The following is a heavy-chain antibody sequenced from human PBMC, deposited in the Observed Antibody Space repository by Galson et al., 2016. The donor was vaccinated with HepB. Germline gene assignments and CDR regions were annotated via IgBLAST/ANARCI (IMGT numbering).Heavy chain of an antibody. CDR2: ISSDGVYT. J-gene: IGHJ4*02. CDR3: ARDYFCVGASCRGERGRFDY. CDR1: GFTFRDFP. V-gene: IGHV3-21*01. D-gene: IGHD2-21*01. Sequence: SLRLCCAASGFTFRDFPMVWVRQAPGQGLEWVSSISSDGVYTYYADSLKGRFSISRDNAKNSLFLQMSSLRAEDTAMYYCARDYFCVGASCRGERGRFDYWGQGALVTVSS.